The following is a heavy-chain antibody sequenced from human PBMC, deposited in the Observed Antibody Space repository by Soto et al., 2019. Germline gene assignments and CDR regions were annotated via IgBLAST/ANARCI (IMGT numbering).Heavy chain of an antibody. J-gene: IGHJ6*02. CDR1: AYAFTTYG. Sequence: QVQLVQSGPEVRKPGASVKVSCKASAYAFTTYGISWVRQAPGQGLEWMGWISGYNGQTNYAQKFRGRVTFTADTXXXKXXRGVGSLRCDDTAMYLCARDERKELWVEGLNAMDVWGQGTTVTVSS. D-gene: IGHD2-21*01. CDR2: ISGYNGQT. CDR3: ARDERKELWVEGLNAMDV. V-gene: IGHV1-18*01.